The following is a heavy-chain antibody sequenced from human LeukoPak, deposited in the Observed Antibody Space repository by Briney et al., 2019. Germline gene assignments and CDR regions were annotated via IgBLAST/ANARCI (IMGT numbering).Heavy chain of an antibody. CDR2: IWYDGSNK. CDR1: GFTFSSYG. CDR3: AVAPTFYYYMDV. Sequence: PGGSLRLSCAASGFTFSSYGMHWVRQAPGKGLEWVAVIWYDGSNKYYADSVKGRFTISRDNSKNTLYLQMSSLRAEDTAVYYCAVAPTFYYYMDVWGKGTTVTVSS. J-gene: IGHJ6*03. D-gene: IGHD2-15*01. V-gene: IGHV3-33*01.